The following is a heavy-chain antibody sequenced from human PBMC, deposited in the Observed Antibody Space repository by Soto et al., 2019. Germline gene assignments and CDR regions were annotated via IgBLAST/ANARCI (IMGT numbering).Heavy chain of an antibody. CDR1: GFTFSNAW. Sequence: PGGSLRLSCAASGFTFSNAWTSWVRQAPGKGLEWVGRIKSKTDGGTTDYAAPVKGRFTISRDDSKNTLYLQMNSLKTEDTAVYYCTTDLEWLRSIDYWGQGSLVTVSS. CDR2: IKSKTDGGTT. D-gene: IGHD5-12*01. V-gene: IGHV3-15*01. J-gene: IGHJ4*02. CDR3: TTDLEWLRSIDY.